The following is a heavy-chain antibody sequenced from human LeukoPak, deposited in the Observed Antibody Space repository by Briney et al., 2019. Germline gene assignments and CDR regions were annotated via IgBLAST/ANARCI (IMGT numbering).Heavy chain of an antibody. CDR3: ARTPLGYCSSTSCYGSWFDP. V-gene: IGHV4-59*11. CDR1: GGSTSSHY. J-gene: IGHJ5*02. CDR2: IYYSGST. D-gene: IGHD2-2*01. Sequence: PSETLSLTCTVSGGSTSSHYWSWIRQPPGKGLEWIGYIYYSGSTNYNPSLKSRDTISVDTSKNQFSLKLSSVTAADTAVYYCARTPLGYCSSTSCYGSWFDPWGQGTLVTVSS.